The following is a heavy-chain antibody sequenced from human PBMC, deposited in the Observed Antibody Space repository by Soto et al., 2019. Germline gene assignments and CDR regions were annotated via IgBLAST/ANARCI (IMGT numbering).Heavy chain of an antibody. V-gene: IGHV3-9*01. D-gene: IGHD6-6*01. CDR1: GFTFDDYA. CDR2: ISWNSGSI. CDR3: AKETYRSSSEALGAFDI. J-gene: IGHJ3*02. Sequence: GGSLRLSCAASGFTFDDYAMHWVRQAPGKGLEWVSCISWNSGSIGYADSVKGRFTISRDNAKNSLYLQMNSLRAEDTALYYCAKETYRSSSEALGAFDIWGQGTMVTVSS.